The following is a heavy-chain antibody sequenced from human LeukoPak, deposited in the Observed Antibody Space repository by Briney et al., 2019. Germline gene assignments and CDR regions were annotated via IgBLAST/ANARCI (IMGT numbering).Heavy chain of an antibody. D-gene: IGHD5-24*01. CDR2: INHSGST. J-gene: IGHJ4*02. V-gene: IGHV4-34*01. Sequence: SETLSLTCAVYGGSFSGYYWSWIRQPPGKGLEWIGEINHSGSTNYNPSLKSRVTISVDTSKNQFSLKLSSVTAADTAVYYCASKRRGMATIFNYWGQGTLVTVSS. CDR3: ASKRRGMATIFNY. CDR1: GGSFSGYY.